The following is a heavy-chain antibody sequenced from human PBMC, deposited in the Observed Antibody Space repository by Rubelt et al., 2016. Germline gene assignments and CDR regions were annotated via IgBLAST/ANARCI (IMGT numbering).Heavy chain of an antibody. CDR3: ARGDYYDSSGYDY. Sequence: EVQLVESGGGLVQPGGSLRLSCAASGFTFSSYWMSWVRQAPGKGLEWVSYISSSSSTIYYAESVKGGFTISRDNSKNTLYLQMNSLRAEDTAVYYCARGDYYDSSGYDYWGQGTLVTVSS. CDR2: ISSSSSTI. CDR1: GFTFSSYW. V-gene: IGHV3-48*01. D-gene: IGHD3-22*01. J-gene: IGHJ4*02.